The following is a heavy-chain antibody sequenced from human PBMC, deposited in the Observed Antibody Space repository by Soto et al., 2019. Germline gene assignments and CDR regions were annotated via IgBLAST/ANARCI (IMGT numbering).Heavy chain of an antibody. CDR2: IYYSGNT. Sequence: PSETLSLTCSVSGGSISSGYYYWSWIRQPPGKGLEWIGNIYYSGNTYYNPSLKSRLIISIDTSKNQFSLKLSSVTAADTAVYYCAREPRTTIFGSSHYYGMDVWGQGTTVTVSS. D-gene: IGHD3-3*01. CDR3: AREPRTTIFGSSHYYGMDV. V-gene: IGHV4-30-4*01. J-gene: IGHJ6*02. CDR1: GGSISSGYYY.